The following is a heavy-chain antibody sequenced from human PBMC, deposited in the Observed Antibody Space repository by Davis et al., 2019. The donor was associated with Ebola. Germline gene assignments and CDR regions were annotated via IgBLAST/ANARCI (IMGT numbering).Heavy chain of an antibody. CDR1: GFSFYSYW. D-gene: IGHD3-22*01. CDR2: IRSEATSQ. J-gene: IGHJ4*02. CDR3: ARDGPNYDVDY. V-gene: IGHV3-30*02. Sequence: GGSLRLSCAASGFSFYSYWMTWVRQAPGKGLEWVAFIRSEATSQDYGKSVQGRFFISRDDSKNTLYLQMNSLRVDDTAVYFCARDGPNYDVDYWGQGTLVTVSS.